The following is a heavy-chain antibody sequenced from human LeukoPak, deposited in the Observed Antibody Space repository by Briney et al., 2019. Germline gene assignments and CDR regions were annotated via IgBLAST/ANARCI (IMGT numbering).Heavy chain of an antibody. J-gene: IGHJ4*02. D-gene: IGHD2-15*01. Sequence: GGTLSLSCAASVFTFSRYSMNWVRSARGQGLEWISFISCGRGYIYYADSVKRRFTISRDNANNSLYLQINSLTAEDTAVYYCASGSGYCSGGSCSDYWGQGTLVTVSS. CDR1: VFTFSRYS. V-gene: IGHV3-21*01. CDR3: ASGSGYCSGGSCSDY. CDR2: ISCGRGYI.